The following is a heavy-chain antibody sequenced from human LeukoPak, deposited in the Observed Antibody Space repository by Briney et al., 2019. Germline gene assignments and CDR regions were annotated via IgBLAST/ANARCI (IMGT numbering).Heavy chain of an antibody. CDR1: GYTLTELP. Sequence: GASVKVSCKVSGYTLTELPMHWVRQAPGKGLEWMGGFDPEDGETIYAQEFQGRVTMTEDTSTDTAYMELSSLRSEDTAVYYCATGGPHYYDSSGYYYEDWGQGTLVTVSS. D-gene: IGHD3-22*01. CDR2: FDPEDGET. V-gene: IGHV1-24*01. J-gene: IGHJ4*02. CDR3: ATGGPHYYDSSGYYYED.